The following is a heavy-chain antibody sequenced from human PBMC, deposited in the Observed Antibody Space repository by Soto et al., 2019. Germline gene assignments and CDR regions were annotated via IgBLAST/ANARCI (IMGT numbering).Heavy chain of an antibody. J-gene: IGHJ4*02. V-gene: IGHV4-59*01. CDR2: IYNSGST. Sequence: TSETLSLTCTVSGGSISSYYWSWIRQPPGKGLEWIAYIYNSGSTNFNPSLKSRVTISVDTSKKQFSLKLSSVTAADTAVYYCARGSHYLDYWGQGTLVTVSS. D-gene: IGHD3-10*01. CDR1: GGSISSYY. CDR3: ARGSHYLDY.